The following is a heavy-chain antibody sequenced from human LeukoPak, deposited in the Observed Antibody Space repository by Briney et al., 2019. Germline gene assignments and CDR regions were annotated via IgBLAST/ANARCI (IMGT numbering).Heavy chain of an antibody. Sequence: PSETLSLTCTVSGGSFSSGSYYWGWIRQPPGKGLEWIGSIYNSGSTYYNPSLKSRVTISVDTSKNHFSLKVTSVTAADTAVYYCARLDYYGSGTYPPSPKWGQGTLVTVSS. CDR2: IYNSGST. J-gene: IGHJ4*02. V-gene: IGHV4-39*02. CDR1: GGSFSSGSYY. D-gene: IGHD3-10*01. CDR3: ARLDYYGSGTYPPSPK.